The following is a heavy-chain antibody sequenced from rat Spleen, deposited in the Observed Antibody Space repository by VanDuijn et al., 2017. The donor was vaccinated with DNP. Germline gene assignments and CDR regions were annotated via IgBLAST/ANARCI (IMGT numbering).Heavy chain of an antibody. CDR1: GFSLTSNS. CDR2: IWSGGST. Sequence: QVQLKESGPGLVQPSQTLSLTCTVSGFSLTSNSVHWVRQPPGKGLEWVGAIWSGGSTDYNSALKSRRSISRDTSKSQVFLKMNSLQTEDTAIYFCTAGAQVDYWGQGVMVTVSS. D-gene: IGHD5-1*01. J-gene: IGHJ2*01. CDR3: TAGAQVDY. V-gene: IGHV2-1*01.